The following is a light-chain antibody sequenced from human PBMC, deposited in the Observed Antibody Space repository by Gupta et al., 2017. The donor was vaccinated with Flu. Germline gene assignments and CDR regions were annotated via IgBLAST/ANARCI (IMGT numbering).Light chain of an antibody. J-gene: IGKJ1*01. V-gene: IGKV3-15*01. CDR2: GAS. Sequence: EIVMPQSPATLSVPPGERATLSCRASQSVSSNLAWYQQKPGQAPRLLIYGASTRATGIPARFSGSGSGTEFTLTISSLQSEDFAVYYCQQYKNWPLTFGQGTKVEIK. CDR3: QQYKNWPLT. CDR1: QSVSSN.